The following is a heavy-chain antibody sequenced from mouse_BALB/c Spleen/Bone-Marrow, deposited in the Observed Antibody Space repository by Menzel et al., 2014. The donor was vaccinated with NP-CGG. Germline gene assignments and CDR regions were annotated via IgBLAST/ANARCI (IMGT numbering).Heavy chain of an antibody. D-gene: IGHD3-1*01. Sequence: EVKLVESGGGLVKPGGSLKLSCAASGFTFSYYAMSWVRQSPDKRLEWVADISSGGSYTYYHDILTCLSTISRDTAKNSLYLEMSSLRAEDAAMYYCVRDSSGYFDYWGQGTTLTVSS. J-gene: IGHJ2*01. CDR1: GFTFSYYA. CDR2: ISSGGSYT. V-gene: IGHV5-9-4*01. CDR3: VRDSSGYFDY.